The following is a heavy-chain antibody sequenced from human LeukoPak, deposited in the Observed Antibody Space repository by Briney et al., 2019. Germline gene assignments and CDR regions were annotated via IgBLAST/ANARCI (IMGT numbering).Heavy chain of an antibody. D-gene: IGHD2-2*01. V-gene: IGHV3-21*01. Sequence: PGGSLRPSCAASGFTFSRYSMNWVRQAPGKGLEWVSSISSSSSFIYYADSVKGRFTISRDNAKNSLYLQMNSLRAEDTAVYYCARDPPLGSCSTISCPHLDYWGQGTLVTVSS. CDR1: GFTFSRYS. CDR2: ISSSSSFI. CDR3: ARDPPLGSCSTISCPHLDY. J-gene: IGHJ4*02.